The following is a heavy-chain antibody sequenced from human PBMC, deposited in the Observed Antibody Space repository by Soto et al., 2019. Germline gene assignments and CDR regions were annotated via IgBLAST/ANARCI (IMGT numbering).Heavy chain of an antibody. J-gene: IGHJ4*02. CDR2: IKYDGAEK. CDR3: ARDGVAPGLYFDH. CDR1: GFTFSDYW. Sequence: GGSLRLSCAASGFTFSDYWMNWVRQAPGKGLEWVASIKYDGAEKTYVDSVKGRLTISRDNPKNSVYLQMASLRAEDTAVYYCARDGVAPGLYFDHWGQGTPVTVSS. V-gene: IGHV3-7*05. D-gene: IGHD3-10*01.